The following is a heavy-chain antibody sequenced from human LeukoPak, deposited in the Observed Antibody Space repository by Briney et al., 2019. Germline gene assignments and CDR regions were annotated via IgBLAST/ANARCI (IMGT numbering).Heavy chain of an antibody. CDR2: ISGDGGST. CDR3: AKVGGNYHDNSGYGT. Sequence: PGGSLRLSCAASGFXFSSYWIHWVRQAPGKGLVWVSLISGDGGSTYYADSVKGRFTISRDNSKNSLYLQMNSLRTEDTALYYCAKVGGNYHDNSGYGTWGQGTLVTVSS. V-gene: IGHV3-43*02. J-gene: IGHJ5*02. CDR1: GFXFSSYW. D-gene: IGHD3-22*01.